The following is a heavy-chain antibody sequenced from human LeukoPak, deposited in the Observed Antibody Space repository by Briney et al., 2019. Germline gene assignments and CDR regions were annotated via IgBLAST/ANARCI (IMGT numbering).Heavy chain of an antibody. J-gene: IGHJ4*02. Sequence: GGSLRLSCAASDVTLSTFTMHWVRQAPGKGLEWVSSISSSSRTINYADSVQGRFTVSRDNANNSMYLQMNELRREDTAVYYCAKGSPRRGLDSWGQGTLVTVSS. D-gene: IGHD1-14*01. CDR3: AKGSPRRGLDS. CDR1: DVTLSTFT. V-gene: IGHV3-48*01. CDR2: ISSSSRTI.